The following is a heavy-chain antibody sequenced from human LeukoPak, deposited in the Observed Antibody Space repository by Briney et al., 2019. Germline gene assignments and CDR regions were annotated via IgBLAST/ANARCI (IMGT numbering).Heavy chain of an antibody. CDR2: IKRDGSET. J-gene: IGHJ4*02. Sequence: PGGSLRLSCAASGFTFSSYWMSWVRQAPGKGLEWVANIKRDGSETYYVDSVKGRFTISRGNAKNSLYLQMNSLRAEDTAVYYCARGGLNYYDTSGYIYWGQGTLVTVSS. D-gene: IGHD3-22*01. V-gene: IGHV3-7*01. CDR1: GFTFSSYW. CDR3: ARGGLNYYDTSGYIY.